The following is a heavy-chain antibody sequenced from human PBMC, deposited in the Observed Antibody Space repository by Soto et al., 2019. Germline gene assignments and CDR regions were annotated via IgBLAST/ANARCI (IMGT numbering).Heavy chain of an antibody. J-gene: IGHJ4*02. CDR1: GGSFSGYY. CDR3: ARGKRAMVRGGTFDF. V-gene: IGHV4-34*01. D-gene: IGHD3-10*01. CDR2: INHSGST. Sequence: QVQLQQWGAGLLKPSETLSLTCAVSGGSFSGYYWSWIRQPPGTGLEWMGEINHSGSTNYNSSLMSPVTIAVGTSKHRFSLKLSSVNAADTAVYYCARGKRAMVRGGTFDFWGQGTLVTVSS.